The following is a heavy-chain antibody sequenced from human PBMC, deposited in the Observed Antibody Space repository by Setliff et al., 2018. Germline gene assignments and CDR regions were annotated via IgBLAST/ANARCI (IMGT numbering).Heavy chain of an antibody. V-gene: IGHV4-59*12. CDR2: INYSGNS. Sequence: SETLSLTCTVSGGSIMNYFWSWIRQPPGKGLEWIGYINYSGNSNYIPSLKSRVTISVDTPKNQFSLKLSSVTAADTAVYYCARDPAPGLFRPTYGMDVWGQGTTVTVSS. J-gene: IGHJ6*02. CDR1: GGSIMNYF. D-gene: IGHD2-21*01. CDR3: ARDPAPGLFRPTYGMDV.